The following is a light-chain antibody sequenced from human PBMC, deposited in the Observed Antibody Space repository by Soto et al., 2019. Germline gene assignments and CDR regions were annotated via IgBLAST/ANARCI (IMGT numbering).Light chain of an antibody. V-gene: IGKV3-15*01. CDR3: QQYKNWLTWT. CDR2: GAS. Sequence: EIVMTQSPATLSVSPGERATLSCRASQSVSSSLAWYQHKPGQAPRLLIYGASTRATGIRARFSGGGSGTEFTITISSLQSEDLAVYYCQQYKNWLTWTFGQGTKVEI. CDR1: QSVSSS. J-gene: IGKJ1*01.